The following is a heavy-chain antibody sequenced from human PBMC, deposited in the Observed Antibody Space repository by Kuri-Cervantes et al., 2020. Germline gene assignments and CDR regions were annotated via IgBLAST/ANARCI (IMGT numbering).Heavy chain of an antibody. D-gene: IGHD3-9*01. J-gene: IGHJ4*02. Sequence: GGSLRLSCAASGFTFSSYSMNWVRQAPGKGLEWVSSISSSSSYIYYADSVKGRFTIPRDNAKNSLYLQMNSLRAEDTAVYYCARDANVRYFDWSHFDYWGQGTLVTVSS. CDR1: GFTFSSYS. V-gene: IGHV3-21*01. CDR2: ISSSSSYI. CDR3: ARDANVRYFDWSHFDY.